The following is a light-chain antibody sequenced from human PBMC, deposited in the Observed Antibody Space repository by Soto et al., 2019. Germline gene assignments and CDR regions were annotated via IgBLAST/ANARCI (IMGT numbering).Light chain of an antibody. CDR3: QQYNGYSWT. Sequence: DIPMTQSPSTLSASVGDRVTITCRASRSISTWLAWYQQQPGKAPKLLIYAASSLESGVPSRFSGSGSGTEFTLTISSLQPDDFATYYCQQYNGYSWTFGQGTKVDI. J-gene: IGKJ1*01. CDR1: RSISTW. V-gene: IGKV1-5*01. CDR2: AAS.